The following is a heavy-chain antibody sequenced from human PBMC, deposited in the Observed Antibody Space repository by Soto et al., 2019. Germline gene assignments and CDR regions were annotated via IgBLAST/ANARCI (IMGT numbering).Heavy chain of an antibody. V-gene: IGHV1-58*02. CDR1: GFTFTSSA. Sequence: QMQLVQSGPEVKKPGTSVKVTCKASGFTFTSSAMQRVRQARGQRLEWIGWIVVGSGNTSYAQKFQERVTMTRDMSPSTADMEQSSLRSEGTAGYYWAAYGEGGVDYGMDVWGQGTTVTVSS. J-gene: IGHJ6*02. CDR3: AAYGEGGVDYGMDV. CDR2: IVVGSGNT. D-gene: IGHD3-10*01.